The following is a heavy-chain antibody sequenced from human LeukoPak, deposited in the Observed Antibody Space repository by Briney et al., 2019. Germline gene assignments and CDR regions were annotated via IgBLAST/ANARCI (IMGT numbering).Heavy chain of an antibody. J-gene: IGHJ4*02. CDR3: ARVSGFPTAYSSDWNRSLFRY. V-gene: IGHV4-34*01. CDR2: INHSGST. CDR1: GGSFSGYY. D-gene: IGHD6-19*01. Sequence: SETLSLTCAVYGGSFSGYYWSWIRQPPGKGLEWIGEINHSGSTNYNPSLKSRVTISVDTSKNQFSLKLSSVTAADPAVYYCARVSGFPTAYSSDWNRSLFRYWGQGTLVTVSS.